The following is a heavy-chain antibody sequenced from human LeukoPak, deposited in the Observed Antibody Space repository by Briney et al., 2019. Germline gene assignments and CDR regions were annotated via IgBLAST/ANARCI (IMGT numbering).Heavy chain of an antibody. D-gene: IGHD3-3*01. V-gene: IGHV3-33*06. Sequence: GGSLRLSCAASGFTFSSYGMHWVRQAPGQGLEWVAVIWYDGNYKFYADSVKGRFTISRDNSKNILYLQMNSLSAEDTAVYYCAKDLGDFWSGYYTGLDYWGKGTLVTVSS. CDR3: AKDLGDFWSGYYTGLDY. CDR2: IWYDGNYK. CDR1: GFTFSSYG. J-gene: IGHJ4*02.